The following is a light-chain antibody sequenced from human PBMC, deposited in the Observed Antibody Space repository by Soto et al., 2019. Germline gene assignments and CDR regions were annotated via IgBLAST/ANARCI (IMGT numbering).Light chain of an antibody. Sequence: QSALTQPPSASGSPGQSVTISCAGTGSEIAVYDFVSWYQQHPDKAPKLIIYEVYKRPSGVPDRFSASKSGNTASLTVSGLEAEDEADYYCSSFAGDNTLVFGGGTKLTVL. V-gene: IGLV2-8*01. CDR3: SSFAGDNTLV. J-gene: IGLJ2*01. CDR1: GSEIAVYDF. CDR2: EVY.